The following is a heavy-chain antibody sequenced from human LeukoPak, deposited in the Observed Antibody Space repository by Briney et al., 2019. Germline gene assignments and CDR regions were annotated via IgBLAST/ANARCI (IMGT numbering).Heavy chain of an antibody. Sequence: GASVKVSFKVSGYTLTQLSMHRVRQAPGKGLEWMGGFDPEDGETIYAQKFQGRVTMTEDTSTDTAYMELSSLRSEDTAVYYCATDHSVFGGSYYYYYGMDVWGQGTTVTVSS. CDR2: FDPEDGET. CDR3: ATDHSVFGGSYYYYYGMDV. CDR1: GYTLTQLS. D-gene: IGHD1-26*01. J-gene: IGHJ6*02. V-gene: IGHV1-24*01.